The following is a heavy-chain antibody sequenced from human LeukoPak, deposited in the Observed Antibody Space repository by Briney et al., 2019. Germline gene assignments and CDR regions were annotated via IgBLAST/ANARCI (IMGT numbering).Heavy chain of an antibody. J-gene: IGHJ6*02. CDR1: GGSISSSSYX. CDR3: ARQPSAAWYFYYYYGMDV. V-gene: IGHV4-39*01. D-gene: IGHD6-13*01. Sequence: PSETLSLTCTVSGGSISSSSYXWGXXXXXXXXXXXXXXXXXXSGSTYYNPSLKSRVTISVDTSKNQFSLKLSSVTAADTAVYYCARQPSAAWYFYYYYGMDVWGQGTTVTVSS. CDR2: XXXSGST.